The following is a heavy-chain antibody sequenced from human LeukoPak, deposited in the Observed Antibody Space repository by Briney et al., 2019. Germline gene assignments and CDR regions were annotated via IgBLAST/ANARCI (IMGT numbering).Heavy chain of an antibody. J-gene: IGHJ4*02. Sequence: SETLSLTCTVSGYSISSGYYWGWIRQPPGEGLEWIGSIYHSGSTYYNPSLKSRVTISVDTSKNQFSLKLSSVTAADTAVCYCAGFRIVGEDWGQGTLVTVSS. CDR1: GYSISSGYY. D-gene: IGHD1-26*01. V-gene: IGHV4-38-2*02. CDR2: IYHSGST. CDR3: AGFRIVGED.